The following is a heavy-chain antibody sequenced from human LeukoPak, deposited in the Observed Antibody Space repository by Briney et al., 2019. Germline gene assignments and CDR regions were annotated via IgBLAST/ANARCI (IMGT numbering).Heavy chain of an antibody. CDR2: INPNSGGT. CDR1: GYTFIGYY. D-gene: IGHD6-6*01. CDR3: ARDLSSNDPPNY. Sequence: ASVKVSCKASGYTFIGYYMHWVRQAPGQGLEWMGWINPNSGGTNYAQKFQGWVTMTRDTSISTAYMELSRLRSDDTAVYYCARDLSSNDPPNYWGQGTLVTVSS. J-gene: IGHJ4*02. V-gene: IGHV1-2*04.